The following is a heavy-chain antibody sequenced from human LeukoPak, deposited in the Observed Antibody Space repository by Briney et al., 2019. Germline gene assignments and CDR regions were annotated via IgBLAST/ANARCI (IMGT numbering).Heavy chain of an antibody. J-gene: IGHJ4*02. D-gene: IGHD2-2*01. V-gene: IGHV4-39*01. Sequence: SETLSLTCTVSGGSISSSSYYWGWIRQPPGKGLEWIGSIYYSGSTYYNPSLKSRVTKSVDTSKNQFSLKLSSVTAADTAVYYCARHLVVPAASRGFDYWGQGTLVTVSS. CDR2: IYYSGST. CDR3: ARHLVVPAASRGFDY. CDR1: GGSISSSSYY.